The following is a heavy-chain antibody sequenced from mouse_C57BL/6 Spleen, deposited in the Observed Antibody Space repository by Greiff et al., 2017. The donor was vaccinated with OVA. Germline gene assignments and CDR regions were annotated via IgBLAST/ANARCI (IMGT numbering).Heavy chain of an antibody. D-gene: IGHD2-3*01. CDR3: ARERDGDFDY. CDR1: GFTFSDYY. CDR2: INYDGSST. J-gene: IGHJ2*01. Sequence: EVHLVESEGGLVQPGSSMKLSCTASGFTFSDYYMAWVRQVPEQGLEWVANINYDGSSTYYLDSLKSRFIISRENAKNILYLQKSSLKSEDTATYYCARERDGDFDYWGQGTTLTVSS. V-gene: IGHV5-16*01.